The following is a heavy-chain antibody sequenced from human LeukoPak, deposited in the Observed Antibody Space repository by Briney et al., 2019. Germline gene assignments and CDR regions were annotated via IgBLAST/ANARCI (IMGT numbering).Heavy chain of an antibody. V-gene: IGHV3-7*01. D-gene: IGHD4-23*01. CDR3: ARDPTVGGIYFDY. CDR1: GFTFSSYW. J-gene: IGHJ4*02. CDR2: IKQDGSEK. Sequence: PGGSLRLSCAASGFTFSSYWMSWVRQAPGKGLEWVANIKQDGSEKYYVNSVKGRFTISRDNAKNSLYLQMNSLRAEDTAVYYCARDPTVGGIYFDYWGQGTLVTVSS.